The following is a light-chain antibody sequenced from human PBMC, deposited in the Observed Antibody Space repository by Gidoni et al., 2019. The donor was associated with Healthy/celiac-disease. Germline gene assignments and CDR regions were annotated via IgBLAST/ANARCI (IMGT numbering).Light chain of an antibody. CDR3: QVWDSSSDHPGV. CDR2: DDS. CDR1: NIGSKS. Sequence: SYVLTQPPPVSVAPGKTARITCGGNNIGSKSVHWYQQKPVQAPVLVVYDDSDRPSGIPERFSGSNSGNTATLTISRVEAGDEADYYCQVWDSSSDHPGVFGGGTKLTVL. J-gene: IGLJ3*02. V-gene: IGLV3-21*03.